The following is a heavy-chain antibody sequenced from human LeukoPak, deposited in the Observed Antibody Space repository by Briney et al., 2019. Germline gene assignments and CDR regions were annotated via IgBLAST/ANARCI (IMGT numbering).Heavy chain of an antibody. CDR3: ARVLFVAFDSSYYFDY. CDR2: IYSGGST. J-gene: IGHJ4*02. D-gene: IGHD3-22*01. CDR1: GFTVSSNY. Sequence: PGGSLRLSCAASGFTVSSNYMSWVRQAPGKGLEWVSVIYSGGSTYYADSVKGRFTISRDNSKNTLYLQMNSLRAEDTAVYYCARVLFVAFDSSYYFDYWGQEALVTVSS. V-gene: IGHV3-66*01.